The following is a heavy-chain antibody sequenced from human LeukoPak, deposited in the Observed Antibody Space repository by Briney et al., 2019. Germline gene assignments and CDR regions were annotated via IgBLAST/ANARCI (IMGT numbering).Heavy chain of an antibody. CDR1: GATFSSYA. J-gene: IGHJ4*02. D-gene: IGHD5-12*01. Sequence: SVKVSCKASGATFSSYAISWVRQAPGQGLEWMGGIIPIFGTANYAQKFQGRVTITADKSTSTAYMELSSLRSEDTAVYYCARVSYSGYDSLGGYFDYWGQGTLVTVSS. CDR2: IIPIFGTA. V-gene: IGHV1-69*06. CDR3: ARVSYSGYDSLGGYFDY.